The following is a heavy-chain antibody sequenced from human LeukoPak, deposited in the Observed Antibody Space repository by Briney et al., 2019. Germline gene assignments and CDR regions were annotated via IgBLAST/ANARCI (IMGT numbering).Heavy chain of an antibody. CDR3: ARDQGATNPRPLLDY. Sequence: ASVKVSCKASGYTFTSYGISWVRQAPGQGLEWMGWISGYNGNTNYAQKIQGRVTMTTDTSTTTAHMELRSLRSDDTAVYYCARDQGATNPRPLLDYWGQGTLVTVSS. D-gene: IGHD4/OR15-4a*01. CDR2: ISGYNGNT. V-gene: IGHV1-18*01. CDR1: GYTFTSYG. J-gene: IGHJ4*02.